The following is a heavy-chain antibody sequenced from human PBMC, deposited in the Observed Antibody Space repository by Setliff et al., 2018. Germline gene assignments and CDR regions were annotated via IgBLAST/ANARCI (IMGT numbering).Heavy chain of an antibody. CDR3: ARFSGHNYGSFDS. CDR1: GGSSSSHY. Sequence: SETLSLTCTVSGGSSSSHYWSWIRQPPGKGLEWIGYIHYSGTTNYNPSLKSRVTLSLDTAKNQSSLELRAVTAADTAVYYCARFSGHNYGSFDSWGQGTLVTVSS. J-gene: IGHJ4*02. CDR2: IHYSGTT. V-gene: IGHV4-59*11. D-gene: IGHD5-18*01.